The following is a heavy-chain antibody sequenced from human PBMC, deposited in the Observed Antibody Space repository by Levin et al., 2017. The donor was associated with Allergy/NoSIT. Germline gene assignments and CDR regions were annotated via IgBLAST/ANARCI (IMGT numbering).Heavy chain of an antibody. CDR3: AKRRGFRESKYLFDY. CDR2: ISGSGDNT. CDR1: GFTFSSHA. J-gene: IGHJ4*02. D-gene: IGHD3-10*01. V-gene: IGHV3-23*01. Sequence: GSLRLSCAASGFTFSSHAMSWVRQAPGKGLEWVSGISGSGDNTYYADSVKGRFTISRDNSKNTLYLQMNSLRAEDTAVYYCAKRRGFRESKYLFDYWGQGTLVTVSS.